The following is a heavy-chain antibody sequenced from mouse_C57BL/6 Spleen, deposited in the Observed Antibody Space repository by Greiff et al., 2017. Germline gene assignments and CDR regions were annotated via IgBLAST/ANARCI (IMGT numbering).Heavy chain of an antibody. Sequence: QVQLQQPGAELVRPGTSVKLSCKASGYTFTSYWMHWVKQRPGQGLEWIGVIDPSDSYTNYNQKFKGKATLTVDTSSRTAYMQLSSLTSEDSAVYYCARARYYGSSYDYFDYWGQGTTLTVSS. J-gene: IGHJ2*01. CDR3: ARARYYGSSYDYFDY. V-gene: IGHV1-59*01. CDR2: IDPSDSYT. D-gene: IGHD1-1*01. CDR1: GYTFTSYW.